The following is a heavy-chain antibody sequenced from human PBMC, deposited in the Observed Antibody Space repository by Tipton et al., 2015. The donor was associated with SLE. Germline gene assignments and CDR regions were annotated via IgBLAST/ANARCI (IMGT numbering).Heavy chain of an antibody. Sequence: TLSLTCTVSGGSIRSSRHFWGWIRQPPGNGLERIGVLYYSGNTYYNPSLKSPVTLSIDTSKNQFSLKMRSVTAADTAVYYCARHLVVIVAFEVWGQGTVLTVSS. J-gene: IGHJ3*01. CDR1: GGSIRSSRHF. CDR3: ARHLVVIVAFEV. D-gene: IGHD3-10*01. CDR2: LYYSGNT. V-gene: IGHV4-39*07.